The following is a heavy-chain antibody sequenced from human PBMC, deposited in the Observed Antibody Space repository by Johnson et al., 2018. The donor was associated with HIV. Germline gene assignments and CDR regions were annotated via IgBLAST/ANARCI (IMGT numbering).Heavy chain of an antibody. J-gene: IGHJ3*02. CDR1: GFTFDDYA. D-gene: IGHD2-2*01. V-gene: IGHV3-66*02. CDR2: IYSGGNT. CDR3: ARPGIVILPAGAFDI. Sequence: VQLVESGGGLVQPGRSLRLSCAASGFTFDDYAMHWVRQAPGKGLEWVSGIYSGGNTYYADSVKGRFTISRDNSKNTLYLQMNSLRAEDTAVYYCARPGIVILPAGAFDIWGPGTMVTVSS.